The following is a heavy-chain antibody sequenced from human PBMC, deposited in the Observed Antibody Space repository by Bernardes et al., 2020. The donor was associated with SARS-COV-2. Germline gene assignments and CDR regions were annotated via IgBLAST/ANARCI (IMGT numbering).Heavy chain of an antibody. CDR2: ISYDVVHK. D-gene: IGHD7-27*01. CDR3: ATLNLGNFDY. CDR1: VFTFTSFC. J-gene: IGHJ4*02. V-gene: IGHV3-30*02. Sequence: GGSLRLSCSSSVFTFTSFCMHWFRQAPGKWLEWVAFISYDVVHKYYEDSVKGRFTISRDNSKNTLYLQMNSLRAEDTALYYCATLNLGNFDYWGQGTLVTVSS.